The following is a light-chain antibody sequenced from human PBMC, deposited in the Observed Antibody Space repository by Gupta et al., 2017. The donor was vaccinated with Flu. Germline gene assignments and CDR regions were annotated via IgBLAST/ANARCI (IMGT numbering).Light chain of an antibody. CDR3: SSYTSSSTLV. CDR2: DVS. Sequence: SITISCTGTSSDVGGYNYVSWYLQHPGKAPKLMIYDVSNRPSGISNRFSGSKSGNTASLTISGLQAEDEADYYCSSYTSSSTLVFGGGTKLTVL. J-gene: IGLJ2*01. CDR1: SSDVGGYNY. V-gene: IGLV2-14*04.